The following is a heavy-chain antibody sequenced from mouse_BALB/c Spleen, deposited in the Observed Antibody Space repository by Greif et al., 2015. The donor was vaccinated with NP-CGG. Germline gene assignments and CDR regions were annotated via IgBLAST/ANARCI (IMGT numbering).Heavy chain of an antibody. Sequence: QVQLQQSGAELARPGASVKMSCKASGYTFTSYTMHWVKQRPGQGLEWIGYINPSSGYTNYNQKFKDKATLTADKPSSTAYMQLSSLTSEDSAVYYCARQLYDGYPFAYWGQGTLVTVSA. CDR1: GYTFTSYT. D-gene: IGHD2-3*01. CDR2: INPSSGYT. J-gene: IGHJ3*01. CDR3: ARQLYDGYPFAY. V-gene: IGHV1-4*01.